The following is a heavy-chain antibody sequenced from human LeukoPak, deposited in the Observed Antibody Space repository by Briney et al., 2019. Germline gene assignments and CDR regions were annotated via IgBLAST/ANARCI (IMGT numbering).Heavy chain of an antibody. V-gene: IGHV4-59*01. J-gene: IGHJ5*02. CDR2: IYYSGST. CDR3: AGVPAAIVGWFDP. D-gene: IGHD2-2*02. CDR1: DGSINTYY. Sequence: KPSETLSLTCTVSDGSINTYYWSWIRQPPGKGLEWIGYIYYSGSTNYNPSLKSRVTISVDTSKNQFPLKLSSVTAADTAVYYCAGVPAAIVGWFDPWGQGTLVTVSS.